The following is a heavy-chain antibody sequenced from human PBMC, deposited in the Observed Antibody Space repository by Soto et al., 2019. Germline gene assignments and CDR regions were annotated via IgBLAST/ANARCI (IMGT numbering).Heavy chain of an antibody. CDR1: GGSISSGGYY. D-gene: IGHD3-22*01. Sequence: QVQLQESGPGLVKPSQTLSLTCTVSGGSISSGGYYWSWIRQHPGKGLEWIGYIYYSGSTYYNPALKSIGTISVDTSKNHFSLKLSSVAAADTAVYYCARAGYYYDSSGYYHGAFDIWGQATMVTVSS. CDR2: IYYSGST. J-gene: IGHJ3*02. V-gene: IGHV4-31*01. CDR3: ARAGYYYDSSGYYHGAFDI.